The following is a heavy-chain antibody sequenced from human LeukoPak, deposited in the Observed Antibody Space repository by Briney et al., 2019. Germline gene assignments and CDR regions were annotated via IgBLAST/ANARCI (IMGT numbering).Heavy chain of an antibody. V-gene: IGHV3-66*01. CDR1: GLTVSRKF. CDR3: ASCGDDCDPRETAWVDFLH. Sequence: GSLRLSCAASGLTVSRKFMNWVRQAPGRGLEWVSGIYDDGSTFYADSVKGRFSIYRDSSRNTLSLQMSSLRAEDTAVYFCASCGDDCDPRETAWVDFLHWGQGTLVTVSS. J-gene: IGHJ1*01. D-gene: IGHD2-21*02. CDR2: IYDDGST.